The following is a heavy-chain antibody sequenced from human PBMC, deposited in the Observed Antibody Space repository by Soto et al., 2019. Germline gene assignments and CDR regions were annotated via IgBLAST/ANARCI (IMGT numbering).Heavy chain of an antibody. J-gene: IGHJ4*02. CDR1: GFTFSSYA. CDR2: ISNDGSNK. CDR3: ARVIAVAGTRGYFDY. Sequence: GGSLRLSCAASGFTFSSYAMHWVRQAPGKGLEWVAVISNDGSNKYYADSVKGRFTISRDNSKNTLYLQMNSLRAEDTAVYYCARVIAVAGTRGYFDYWGQGTLVTVSS. V-gene: IGHV3-30-3*01. D-gene: IGHD6-19*01.